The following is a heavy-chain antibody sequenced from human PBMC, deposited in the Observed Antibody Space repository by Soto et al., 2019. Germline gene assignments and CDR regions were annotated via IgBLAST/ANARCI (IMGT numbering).Heavy chain of an antibody. J-gene: IGHJ6*03. CDR2: TYYRSKWYN. CDR3: ARASAVVYNWNDEVYYYYMDV. Sequence: KQSPTLSLTCAISGDSVSSNSAAWNWIRQSPSRGLEWLGRTYYRSKWYNDYAVSVKSRITINPDTSKNQFSLQLNSVTPEDTAVYYCARASAVVYNWNDEVYYYYMDVWGKGTTVTVSS. V-gene: IGHV6-1*01. CDR1: GDSVSSNSAA. D-gene: IGHD1-1*01.